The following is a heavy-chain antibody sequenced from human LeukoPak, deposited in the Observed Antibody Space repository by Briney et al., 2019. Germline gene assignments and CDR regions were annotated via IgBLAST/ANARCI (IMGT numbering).Heavy chain of an antibody. D-gene: IGHD1-26*01. CDR3: ARGRRILVGDTNAGDFFDY. Sequence: ASVKVSCKASGYTFTNYYMHWVRQAPGRGLEWMGWIDPNSGGTYYAQKFQGRVTMTRDTSISTAYMELSWLKSDDTAVYYCARGRRILVGDTNAGDFFDYWGQGTLVTVSS. V-gene: IGHV1-2*02. CDR1: GYTFTNYY. J-gene: IGHJ4*02. CDR2: IDPNSGGT.